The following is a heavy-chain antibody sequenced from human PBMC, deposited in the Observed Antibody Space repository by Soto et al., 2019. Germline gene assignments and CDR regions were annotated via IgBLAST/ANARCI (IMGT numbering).Heavy chain of an antibody. V-gene: IGHV4-59*01. J-gene: IGHJ4*02. CDR2: IYYSRST. CDR1: GGSISSYY. CDR3: ARAGLVVANDY. Sequence: PSETLSLTCTVSGGSISSYYWSWIRQPPGKVLEWIGYIYYSRSTNYNTSLKSRDTISVDTSNNKLSLKLSSVTAADTAVYYCARAGLVVANDYWGQGTLVTVS. D-gene: IGHD2-15*01.